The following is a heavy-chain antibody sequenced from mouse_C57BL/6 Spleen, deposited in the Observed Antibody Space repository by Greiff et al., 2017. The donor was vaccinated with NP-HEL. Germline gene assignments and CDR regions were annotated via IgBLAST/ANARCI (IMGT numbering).Heavy chain of an antibody. D-gene: IGHD1-1*01. J-gene: IGHJ2*01. CDR3: ARDYCGSSYVFDY. CDR2: IYPGSGST. V-gene: IGHV1-55*01. CDR1: GYTFTSYW. Sequence: VQLQQPGAELVKPGASVKMSCKASGYTFTSYWITWVKQRPGQGLEWIGDIYPGSGSTNYNEKFKSKATLTVDTSSSTAYMQLSSLTSEDSAVYYCARDYCGSSYVFDYWGQGTTLTVSS.